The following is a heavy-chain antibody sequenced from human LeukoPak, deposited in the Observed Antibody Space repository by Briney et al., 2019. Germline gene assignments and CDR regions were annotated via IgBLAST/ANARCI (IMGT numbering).Heavy chain of an antibody. CDR3: TTELVDHDAFDI. CDR2: IKSKTDGGTT. Sequence: GGSLRLSCAASGFTFSNAWMSWVRQAPGKGLEGVGRIKSKTDGGTTDYAAPGKGRFTISRDDSKNTLYLQMNSLKTEDTAVYYCTTELVDHDAFDIWGQGTMVTVSS. CDR1: GFTFSNAW. V-gene: IGHV3-15*01. D-gene: IGHD2-15*01. J-gene: IGHJ3*02.